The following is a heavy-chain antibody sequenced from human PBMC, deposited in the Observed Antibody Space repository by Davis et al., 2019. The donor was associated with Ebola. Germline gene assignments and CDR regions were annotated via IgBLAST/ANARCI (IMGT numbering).Heavy chain of an antibody. CDR2: IYNSGST. D-gene: IGHD6-13*01. CDR3: ARAPYSSRNWFVP. J-gene: IGHJ5*02. CDR1: GGSISNYY. Sequence: GSLRLSCTVSGGSISNYYWSWIRQPPGKGLEWIGYIYNSGSTNYNPSLKSRVTISVDTSKNQFSLKLTSVTAADTAMYYCARAPYSSRNWFVPWGQGTLVTVSS. V-gene: IGHV4-59*01.